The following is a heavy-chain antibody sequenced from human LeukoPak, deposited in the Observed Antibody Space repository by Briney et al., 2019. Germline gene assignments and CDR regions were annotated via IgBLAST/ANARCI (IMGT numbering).Heavy chain of an antibody. Sequence: ASVKVSCKASGYTFSNYAVLWVRQAPGQRLEWMGWINAGNGNTKYSQEFQGRVTITRDTSASTAYMELSSLRSEDMAVYYCARDRGYSYGYLDYWGQGTLVTVSS. J-gene: IGHJ4*02. V-gene: IGHV1-3*03. CDR3: ARDRGYSYGYLDY. D-gene: IGHD5-18*01. CDR1: GYTFSNYA. CDR2: INAGNGNT.